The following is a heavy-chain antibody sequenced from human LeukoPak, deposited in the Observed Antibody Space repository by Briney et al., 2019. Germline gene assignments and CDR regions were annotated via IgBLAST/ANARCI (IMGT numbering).Heavy chain of an antibody. J-gene: IGHJ6*03. CDR1: GFTFSRYG. Sequence: GGSLRLSCAASGFTFSRYGMHWVRQAPGKGLEWVAFIRYDGSNKYYADSVKGRFTISGDNSKNTLYLQMNSLRAEDTAVYYCAKESQYYYYMDVWGKGTTVTVSS. CDR2: IRYDGSNK. CDR3: AKESQYYYYMDV. V-gene: IGHV3-30*02.